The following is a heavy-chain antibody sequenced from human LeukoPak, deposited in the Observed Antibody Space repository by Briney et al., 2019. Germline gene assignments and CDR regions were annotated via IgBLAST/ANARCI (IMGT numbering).Heavy chain of an antibody. CDR1: GGSISSYY. J-gene: IGHJ6*02. CDR2: IYYSGST. CDR3: ARGPHYHDSSGYSPSYSYAMDV. Sequence: PSETLSLICPVSGGSISSYYWSWIRQPPGKGLEWIGYIYYSGSTNYNPSLRSRVTISVDTSKNQFSLDLRSVTAADTAVYYCARGPHYHDSSGYSPSYSYAMDVWGQGTTVTVSS. D-gene: IGHD3-22*01. V-gene: IGHV4-59*01.